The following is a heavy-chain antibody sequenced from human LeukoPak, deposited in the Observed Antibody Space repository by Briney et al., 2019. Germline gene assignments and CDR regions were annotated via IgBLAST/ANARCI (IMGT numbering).Heavy chain of an antibody. CDR3: ARDRVGYSSSWYFDY. V-gene: IGHV4-59*12. CDR2: IYYSGAI. CDR1: GGSISSYF. D-gene: IGHD6-13*01. J-gene: IGHJ4*02. Sequence: SETLSLTCTVSGGSISSYFWSWIRQPPGKGLEWIGYIYYSGAINYNPFLKSRVTISVDASKNQFSLKLSSVTAADTAVYYCARDRVGYSSSWYFDYWGQGTLVTVSS.